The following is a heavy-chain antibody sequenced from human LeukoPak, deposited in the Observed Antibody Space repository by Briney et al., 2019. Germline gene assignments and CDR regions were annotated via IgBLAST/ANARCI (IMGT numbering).Heavy chain of an antibody. CDR3: ARTLASDYVWGRYRFSAFDI. J-gene: IGHJ3*02. V-gene: IGHV1-69*13. CDR1: GGTFSNYA. CDR2: IIPFFGAA. D-gene: IGHD3-16*02. Sequence: GASVKVSCKASGGTFSNYAISWVRQAPGQGLEWMGGIIPFFGAANYAQQFQGRVTITADESTNTGYMDLSSLRFEDTAVYFCARTLASDYVWGRYRFSAFDIWGQGTMVTVSS.